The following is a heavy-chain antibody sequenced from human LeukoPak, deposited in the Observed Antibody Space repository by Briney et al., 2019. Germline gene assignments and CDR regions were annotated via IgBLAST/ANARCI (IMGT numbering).Heavy chain of an antibody. D-gene: IGHD3-3*01. J-gene: IGHJ4*02. V-gene: IGHV1-18*01. CDR2: ISAYNGNT. CDR1: GYTFTSYG. Sequence: ASVKVSCKASGYTFTSYGISWVRQAPGQGLEWMGWISAYNGNTNYARKLQGRVTMTTDTSTSTAYMELRSLRSDDTAVYYCARDWSGPFGVVTPFEPTFDYWGQGTLVTVSS. CDR3: ARDWSGPFGVVTPFEPTFDY.